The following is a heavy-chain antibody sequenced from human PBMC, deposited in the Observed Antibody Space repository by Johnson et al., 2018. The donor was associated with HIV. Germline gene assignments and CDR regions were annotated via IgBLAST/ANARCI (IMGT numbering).Heavy chain of an antibody. CDR2: IGSNGGST. Sequence: VQLVESGGGLVQPGGSLRLSCAASGFTFSSYAMHWVRQAPGKELEYVSAIGSNGGSTYYANSVKGRFTISRDNSKNTLNLQMGSLRAEDMAVYYCAREGLIVGATLGAFDIWGQGTMVTVSS. CDR1: GFTFSSYA. V-gene: IGHV3-64*01. D-gene: IGHD1-26*01. J-gene: IGHJ3*02. CDR3: AREGLIVGATLGAFDI.